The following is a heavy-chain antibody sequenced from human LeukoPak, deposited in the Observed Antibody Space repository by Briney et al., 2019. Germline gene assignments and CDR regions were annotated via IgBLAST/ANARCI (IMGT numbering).Heavy chain of an antibody. Sequence: PGGSLRLSCAASGFIVGSNYMSWVRQAPGKGLEWVSVIYSGGSTYYADSVKGRFIISRDNSKNTLYLQMNSLRAEDSAVYYCGGSSGWSLLDYWGQGTLVAVSS. V-gene: IGHV3-53*01. CDR3: GGSSGWSLLDY. J-gene: IGHJ4*02. D-gene: IGHD6-19*01. CDR1: GFIVGSNY. CDR2: IYSGGST.